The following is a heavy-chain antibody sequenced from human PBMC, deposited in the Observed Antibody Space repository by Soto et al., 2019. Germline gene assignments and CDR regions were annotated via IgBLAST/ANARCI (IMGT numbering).Heavy chain of an antibody. CDR1: GGSISSDGYY. CDR3: ARASRSAGTDC. CDR2: IYHSGTT. Sequence: QVQLQESGPGLVKPSQTLSLTCTVSGGSISSDGYYWSWIRQHPGKGLEWIGYIYHSGTTYYNPSLKSRVAISVDTSKNHFSLTVSSVTAADTAVYFCARASRSAGTDCWGQGTLVTVSS. J-gene: IGHJ4*02. V-gene: IGHV4-31*03. D-gene: IGHD6-13*01.